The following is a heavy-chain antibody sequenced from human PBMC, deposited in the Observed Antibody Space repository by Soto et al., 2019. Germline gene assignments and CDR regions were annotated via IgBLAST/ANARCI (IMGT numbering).Heavy chain of an antibody. CDR1: GDSIGQSKYS. CDR2: VFYHGNP. D-gene: IGHD3-22*01. V-gene: IGHV4-39*01. J-gene: IGHJ2*01. CDR3: ATHPYNPLVRPFWHFDL. Sequence: QLQLQESVPGLVKSSETLSLTCTVSGDSIGQSKYSLGWIRQPPGKGLDWIGRVFYHGNPYHNPSLKTRSTMSLDTSNNQFSLRMSSVTAADPSVYYCATHPYNPLVRPFWHFDLWGRGPLVTVS.